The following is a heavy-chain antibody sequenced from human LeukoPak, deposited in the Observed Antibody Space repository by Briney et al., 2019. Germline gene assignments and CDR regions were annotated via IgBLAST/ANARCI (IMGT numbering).Heavy chain of an antibody. CDR3: ARDYYASSRHAFDL. J-gene: IGHJ3*01. CDR1: GFTVSSNY. CDR2: IYSGGST. Sequence: PGGSLRLSCAASGFTVSSNYMSWVRQAPGKGLEWVSVIYSGGSTYYADSVKGRFTISRDNSKNTQYLQMNSLRAEDTAVYYCARDYYASSRHAFDLWGQGTMVTVSS. D-gene: IGHD3-16*01. V-gene: IGHV3-66*02.